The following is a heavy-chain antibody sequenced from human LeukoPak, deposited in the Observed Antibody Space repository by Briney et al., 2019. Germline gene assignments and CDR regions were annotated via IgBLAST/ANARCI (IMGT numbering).Heavy chain of an antibody. CDR2: ISGSGGRT. CDR3: SREQAVDGGYFDY. V-gene: IGHV3-23*01. Sequence: GGSLRLSCAASGFTSNNYAMGWVRQAPGKGLEWVSAISGSGGRTYYTDSGKGRFTISRDSSKNTLYLQMNSLRADDTAVYYCSREQAVDGGYFDYWGHGTLVTVSS. J-gene: IGHJ4*01. D-gene: IGHD3-16*01. CDR1: GFTSNNYA.